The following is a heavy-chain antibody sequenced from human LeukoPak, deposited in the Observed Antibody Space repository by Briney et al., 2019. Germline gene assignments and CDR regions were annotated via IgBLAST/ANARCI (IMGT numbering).Heavy chain of an antibody. CDR2: IYSGGST. CDR3: QSSGWYEEGDY. CDR1: GFTVSSNY. V-gene: IGHV3-66*01. Sequence: GGSLRLSCAAPGFTVSSNYMSWVRQAPGKGLEWVSVIYSGGSTYYADSVKGRFTISRDNSKNTLYLQMNSLRAEDTAVYYCQSSGWYEEGDYWGQGTLVTVSS. J-gene: IGHJ4*02. D-gene: IGHD6-19*01.